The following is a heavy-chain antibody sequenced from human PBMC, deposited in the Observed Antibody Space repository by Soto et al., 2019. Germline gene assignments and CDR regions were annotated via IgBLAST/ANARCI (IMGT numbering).Heavy chain of an antibody. Sequence: GGSLRLSCAASGFTFSSYGMHWFRQAPGKGLEWVAVIWYDGSNKYYADSVKGRFTISRDNSKNTLYLQMNSLRAEDTAVYYCASGGSSLNFDSWGQGTLVTVSS. CDR3: ASGGSSLNFDS. CDR1: GFTFSSYG. CDR2: IWYDGSNK. V-gene: IGHV3-33*01. J-gene: IGHJ4*02. D-gene: IGHD6-6*01.